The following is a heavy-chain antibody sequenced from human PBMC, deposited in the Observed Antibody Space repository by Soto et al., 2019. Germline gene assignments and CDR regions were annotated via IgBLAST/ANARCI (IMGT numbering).Heavy chain of an antibody. J-gene: IGHJ5*02. CDR1: GGSFGSYY. V-gene: IGHV4-34*01. Sequence: QVHLHQWGAGLLKPSETLSLTCAVYGGSFGSYYWSWIRQPPGKGLEWIGEISHSGSTNDNPSLKSRVTISVDTSKNQFSLKLSSVTAADTAMYYCATSPGGRLLWFGELIPAFDPWGQGTLVTVSS. CDR2: ISHSGST. D-gene: IGHD3-10*01. CDR3: ATSPGGRLLWFGELIPAFDP.